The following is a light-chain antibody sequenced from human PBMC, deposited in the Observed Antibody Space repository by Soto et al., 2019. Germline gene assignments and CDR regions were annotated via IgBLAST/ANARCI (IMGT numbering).Light chain of an antibody. CDR2: DAS. CDR1: QSVGSF. CDR3: QQRENFLT. Sequence: ETVLTQSPATLSLSPGERATLSCRASQSVGSFLAWYQQKPGQAPRLLIYDASNRATGIPARFSGSGSGTDFTLTSSSLEPEDFAVYYCQQRENFLTFGGGTKVEIK. V-gene: IGKV3-11*01. J-gene: IGKJ4*01.